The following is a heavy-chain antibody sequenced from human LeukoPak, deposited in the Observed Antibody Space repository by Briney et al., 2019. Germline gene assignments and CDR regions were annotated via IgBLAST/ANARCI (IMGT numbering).Heavy chain of an antibody. CDR1: GYTLTKLS. CDR3: AILLYWNYGTQRFDY. J-gene: IGHJ4*02. Sequence: ASVKVSCKVSGYTLTKLSMHWVRQAPGKGLEWMGGFDPEDGETIYAQKFKGRVTMTEDTYTDTAYMELSSLRSEDTAVYYCAILLYWNYGTQRFDYWGQGTLVTVSS. CDR2: FDPEDGET. D-gene: IGHD1-7*01. V-gene: IGHV1-24*01.